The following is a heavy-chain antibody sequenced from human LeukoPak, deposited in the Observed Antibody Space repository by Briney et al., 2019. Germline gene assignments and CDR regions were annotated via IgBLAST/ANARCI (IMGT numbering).Heavy chain of an antibody. V-gene: IGHV3-7*01. CDR3: ARDVGASAPDAFDI. Sequence: DSVKGRFTISRDNAKNSLYLQMNSLRAEDTDVYYCARDVGASAPDAFDIWGQGTMVTVCS. D-gene: IGHD1-26*01. J-gene: IGHJ3*02.